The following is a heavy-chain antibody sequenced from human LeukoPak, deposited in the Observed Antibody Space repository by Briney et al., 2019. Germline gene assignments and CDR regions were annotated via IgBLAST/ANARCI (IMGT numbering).Heavy chain of an antibody. Sequence: PSETLSLTCAVYGGSFSGYYWSWIRQPPGKGLEWIGYIYYSGSTNYNPSLKSRVTISVDTSRNQFSLKLSSVTAADTAVYYCARHGGQMYDFWGPGFAWFDPWGQGTLVTVSS. V-gene: IGHV4-59*08. CDR2: IYYSGST. J-gene: IGHJ5*02. CDR1: GGSFSGYY. D-gene: IGHD3-3*01. CDR3: ARHGGQMYDFWGPGFAWFDP.